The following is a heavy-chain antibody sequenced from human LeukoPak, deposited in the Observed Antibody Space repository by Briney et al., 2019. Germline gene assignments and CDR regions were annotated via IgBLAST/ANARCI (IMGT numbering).Heavy chain of an antibody. J-gene: IGHJ6*03. CDR3: ARTTEGGYSYGYFYYYYMDV. CDR2: IYYSGST. D-gene: IGHD5-18*01. Sequence: PSETLSLACTVSGGSISSYYWSWIRQPPGKGLEWIGYIYYSGSTNYKSSLKSRVTISVDTSKNQFSLKLSSVTAADTAVYYCARTTEGGYSYGYFYYYYMDVWGKGTTVTISS. CDR1: GGSISSYY. V-gene: IGHV4-59*01.